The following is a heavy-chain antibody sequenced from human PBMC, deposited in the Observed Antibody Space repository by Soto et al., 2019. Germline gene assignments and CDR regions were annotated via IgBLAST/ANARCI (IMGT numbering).Heavy chain of an antibody. V-gene: IGHV4-30-4*08. CDR2: IYYSGST. CDR1: GGSITSGDYY. Sequence: SETLSLTCTVSGGSITSGDYYWSWIRQPPGRGLEWIGNIYYSGSTYYNPSLKSRVSISEDTSKNQLSLKLSSATAADTAVYYCARVVYGYCRGSSCLNWFDPWGQGTLVT. CDR3: ARVVYGYCRGSSCLNWFDP. D-gene: IGHD2-15*01. J-gene: IGHJ5*02.